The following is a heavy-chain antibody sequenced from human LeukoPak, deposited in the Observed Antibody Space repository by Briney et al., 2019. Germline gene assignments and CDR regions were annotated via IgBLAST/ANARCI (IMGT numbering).Heavy chain of an antibody. CDR2: IYYSGST. CDR1: GGSISSSSYY. CDR3: ARPGTEYYFDY. D-gene: IGHD6-13*01. J-gene: IGHJ4*02. Sequence: PSETLSLTCTVYGGSISSSSYYWGWIRQPPGKGLERIGSIYYSGSTYYNPSLKSRVTISVDTSKNQFSLKLSSVTAADTAVYYCARPGTEYYFDYWGQGTLVTVSS. V-gene: IGHV4-39*01.